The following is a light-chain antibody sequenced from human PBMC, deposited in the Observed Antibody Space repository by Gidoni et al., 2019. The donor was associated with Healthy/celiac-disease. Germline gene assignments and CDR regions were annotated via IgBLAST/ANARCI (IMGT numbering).Light chain of an antibody. CDR1: QSVSSSY. V-gene: IGKV3-20*01. J-gene: IGKJ3*01. Sequence: EIVLTQPPCTLSLSPGERATLSCRASQSVSSSYLAWYQQKPGQAPRLLLYGASSRATGIPDRFSGSGSGTDFTLTISRLEPEDCAVYYCQQYGSSHRFTFGPGTKVDIK. CDR2: GAS. CDR3: QQYGSSHRFT.